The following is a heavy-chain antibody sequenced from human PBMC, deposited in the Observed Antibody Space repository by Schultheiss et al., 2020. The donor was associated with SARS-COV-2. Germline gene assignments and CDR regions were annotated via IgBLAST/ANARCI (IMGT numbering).Heavy chain of an antibody. V-gene: IGHV3-7*03. CDR3: ARDGLPYYDSSGYYNDAFDI. J-gene: IGHJ3*02. Sequence: GESLKISCTASGFIFNTYWMSWVRQTPGKGLEWVANIKQDGNEKYYVDSVKGRFTISRDNAKNSMYLQMNSLRAEDTAVYYCARDGLPYYDSSGYYNDAFDIWGQGTMVTVSS. D-gene: IGHD3-22*01. CDR1: GFIFNTYW. CDR2: IKQDGNEK.